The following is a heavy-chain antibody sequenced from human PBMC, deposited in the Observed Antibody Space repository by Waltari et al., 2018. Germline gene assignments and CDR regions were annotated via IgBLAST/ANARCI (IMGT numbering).Heavy chain of an antibody. CDR1: GGSITRGQSF. CDR3: ARDGVEMGKGVGSWFDP. CDR2: MYYSGIT. D-gene: IGHD3-3*01. V-gene: IGHV4-30-4*01. J-gene: IGHJ5*02. Sequence: QVQLQESGPGPVKPSQTLSLTCTVSGGSITRGQSFLCWLRQPPGKGLEWIGYMYYSGITYYNPSLKSRVSMSVDTSKNQFSLKLTSVTAADTAVYYCARDGVEMGKGVGSWFDPWGQGTLVTVSS.